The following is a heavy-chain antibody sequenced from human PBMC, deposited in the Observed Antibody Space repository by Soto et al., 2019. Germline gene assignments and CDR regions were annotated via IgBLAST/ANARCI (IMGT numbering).Heavy chain of an antibody. Sequence: PGGSLRLSCAASGFTFSSYGMHWVRQAPGKGLEWVAVISYDGSNKYYADSVKGRFTISRDNSKNTLYLQMNGLRAEDTAVYYCAKDHTQYSGYDWGDYYYGMDVWGQGTTVTVSS. CDR1: GFTFSSYG. CDR2: ISYDGSNK. J-gene: IGHJ6*02. D-gene: IGHD5-12*01. V-gene: IGHV3-30*18. CDR3: AKDHTQYSGYDWGDYYYGMDV.